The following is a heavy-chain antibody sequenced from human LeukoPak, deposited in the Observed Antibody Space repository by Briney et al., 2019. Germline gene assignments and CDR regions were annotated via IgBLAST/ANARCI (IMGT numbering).Heavy chain of an antibody. CDR2: IYYSGSP. CDR1: GGSISSGGYY. D-gene: IGHD6-13*01. Sequence: SETLSLTCTVSGGSISSGGYYWSWIRQHPGKDLEWIGYIYYSGSPYYNPSFRNRVTISLDTSKNQFSLKLSSVTAAGTAVYYCARDRKGYPLDYWGQGTLVTVSS. V-gene: IGHV4-31*03. CDR3: ARDRKGYPLDY. J-gene: IGHJ4*02.